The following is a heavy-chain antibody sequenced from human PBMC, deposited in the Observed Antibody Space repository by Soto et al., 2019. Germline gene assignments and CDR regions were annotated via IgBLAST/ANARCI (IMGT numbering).Heavy chain of an antibody. J-gene: IGHJ6*02. V-gene: IGHV3-23*01. CDR3: AKDEYSSGWDYYYGMDV. CDR2: ISGSGGST. Sequence: GSLRLSCAASGFTFSSYAMSWVRQAPGKGLEWVSAISGSGGSTYYADSVKGRFTISRDNSKNTLYLQMNSLRAEDTAVYYCAKDEYSSGWDYYYGMDVWGQGTTVTVSS. D-gene: IGHD6-19*01. CDR1: GFTFSSYA.